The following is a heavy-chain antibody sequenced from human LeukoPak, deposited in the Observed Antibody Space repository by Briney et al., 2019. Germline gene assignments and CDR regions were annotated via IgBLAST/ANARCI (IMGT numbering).Heavy chain of an antibody. D-gene: IGHD3-22*01. J-gene: IGHJ4*02. Sequence: GESLKISCKAAGYTFTDYWIAWVRQMPGKELEYMGIVYPRDSDARYWPSFQGQVTISADKSTTTVYLQWSSLKASDTAMYYCARQGSYDNSGYSFDYWGQGTLVTVSS. V-gene: IGHV5-51*01. CDR2: VYPRDSDA. CDR1: GYTFTDYW. CDR3: ARQGSYDNSGYSFDY.